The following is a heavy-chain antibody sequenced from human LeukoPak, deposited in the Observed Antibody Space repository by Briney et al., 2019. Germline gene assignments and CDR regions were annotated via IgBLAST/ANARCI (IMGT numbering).Heavy chain of an antibody. Sequence: NPSQTLSLTCTVSGGSISSGSYYWSWNRQPAGKGLAWIGRIYTSGSTNYNPSLKSRVTISVDTSKNQFSLKLSSVTAADTAVYYCARGGKRPNWFDPWGQGTLVTVSS. CDR1: GGSISSGSYY. V-gene: IGHV4-61*02. CDR2: IYTSGST. D-gene: IGHD1-26*01. CDR3: ARGGKRPNWFDP. J-gene: IGHJ5*02.